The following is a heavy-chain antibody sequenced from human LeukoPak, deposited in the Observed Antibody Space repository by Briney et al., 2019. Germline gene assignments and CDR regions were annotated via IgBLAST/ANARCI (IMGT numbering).Heavy chain of an antibody. Sequence: PSETLSLTCAVYGGSFSGYYWSWIRQPPGKGLEWIGEINHSGSTNYNPSLKSRVTISVDASKNQFSLKLSSVTAADTAVYYCARGRWLANYFDYWGQGTLVTVSS. J-gene: IGHJ4*02. CDR3: ARGRWLANYFDY. V-gene: IGHV4-34*01. CDR1: GGSFSGYY. CDR2: INHSGST. D-gene: IGHD5-24*01.